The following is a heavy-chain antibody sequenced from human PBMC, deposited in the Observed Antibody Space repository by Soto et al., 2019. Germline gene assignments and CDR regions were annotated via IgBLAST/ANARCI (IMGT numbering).Heavy chain of an antibody. D-gene: IGHD2-15*01. J-gene: IGHJ6*02. CDR2: ISGSGGST. CDR1: GFTFSSYA. Sequence: GGSLRLSCAASGFTFSSYAMSWVRQAPGKGLEWVSAISGSGGSTYYADSVKGRFTISRDNSKNTLYLQMNSLRAEDTAVYYCAKDLGVVVVVAATYYYYGMDVWGQGTTVTVSS. V-gene: IGHV3-23*01. CDR3: AKDLGVVVVVAATYYYYGMDV.